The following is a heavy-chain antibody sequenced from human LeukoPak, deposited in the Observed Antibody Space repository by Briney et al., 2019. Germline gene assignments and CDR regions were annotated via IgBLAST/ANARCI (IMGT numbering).Heavy chain of an antibody. Sequence: QPGGSLRLSCAASGFTFSSHGMHWVRQAPGKGLEWVAVISYDGSNKYYADSVKGRFTISRDNSKNTLYLQMNSLRAEDTAVYYCASFSVQAGRRFDPWGQGTLVTVSS. V-gene: IGHV3-30*03. CDR1: GFTFSSHG. J-gene: IGHJ5*02. CDR3: ASFSVQAGRRFDP. CDR2: ISYDGSNK. D-gene: IGHD5/OR15-5a*01.